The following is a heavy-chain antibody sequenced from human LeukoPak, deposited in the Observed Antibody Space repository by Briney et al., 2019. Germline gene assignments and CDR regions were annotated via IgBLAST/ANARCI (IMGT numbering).Heavy chain of an antibody. CDR3: ARAWGYYRSYYSDY. J-gene: IGHJ4*02. CDR1: GGSISSGGYS. Sequence: SQTLSLTCAVSGGSISSGGYSWRWIRQPPGKGLEWIGYIYHSGSTYYNPSLKSRVTISVDRSKNQFSLKLSSVTAADTAVYYCARAWGYYRSYYSDYWGQGTLVTVSS. V-gene: IGHV4-30-2*01. D-gene: IGHD3-22*01. CDR2: IYHSGST.